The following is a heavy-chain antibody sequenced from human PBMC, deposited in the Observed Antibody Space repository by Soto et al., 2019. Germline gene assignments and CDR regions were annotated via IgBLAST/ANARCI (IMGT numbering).Heavy chain of an antibody. V-gene: IGHV1-2*02. CDR2: INPITGGT. CDR3: ARNYYDSSDRDYLDY. D-gene: IGHD3-22*01. Sequence: ASVKVSCKASGYTFTAYYIHWVRQAPGQGLEWVGWINPITGGTNYAPNFQGRVTMTRDTSISTAYMELSSLRSDDTALYYCARNYYDSSDRDYLDYWGQGTLVTV. J-gene: IGHJ4*02. CDR1: GYTFTAYY.